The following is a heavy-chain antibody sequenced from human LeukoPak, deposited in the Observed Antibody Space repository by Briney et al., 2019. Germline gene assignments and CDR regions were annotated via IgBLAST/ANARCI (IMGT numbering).Heavy chain of an antibody. Sequence: GGSLRLSCAASGFTFSSYSMNWVRQAPGKGLEWVSSISSSSSYIYYADSVKGRFTISRDNAKNSLYLQMNSLRAEDTAVYYCAKTHPNGWYFDLWGRGTLVTVSS. J-gene: IGHJ2*01. CDR3: AKTHPNGWYFDL. CDR2: ISSSSSYI. CDR1: GFTFSSYS. D-gene: IGHD2-8*01. V-gene: IGHV3-21*01.